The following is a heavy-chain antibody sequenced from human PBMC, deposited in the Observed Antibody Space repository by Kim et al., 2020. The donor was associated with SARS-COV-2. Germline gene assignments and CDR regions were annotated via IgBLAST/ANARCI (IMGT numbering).Heavy chain of an antibody. Sequence: GGSLRLSCAASGFSFSDSVMHWVRQASGKGLEWVGRIRSKTKSYETEYVASVKGRFTISRDDSKNTAYLQMDSLKTEDTAVYYCTRSVMATQDWFDPWGQGTLVTVSS. V-gene: IGHV3-73*01. CDR2: IRSKTKSYET. D-gene: IGHD2-21*01. CDR1: GFSFSDSV. J-gene: IGHJ5*02. CDR3: TRSVMATQDWFDP.